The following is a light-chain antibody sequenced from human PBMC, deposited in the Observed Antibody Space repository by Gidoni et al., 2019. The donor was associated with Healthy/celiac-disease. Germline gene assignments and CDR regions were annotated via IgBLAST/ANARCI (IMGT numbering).Light chain of an antibody. V-gene: IGKV3-20*01. J-gene: IGKJ5*01. CDR2: GAS. CDR3: QQYGSSTSIT. CDR1: QSVSSSY. Sequence: EIVLTQSPGTLSLSPGERATLSCSASQSVSSSYLAWYQQKPGQAPRLLIYGASSRATGIPDRFSGGGSGTDFTLTISRLDHEDFAVYYCQQYGSSTSITFGQXTRLEIK.